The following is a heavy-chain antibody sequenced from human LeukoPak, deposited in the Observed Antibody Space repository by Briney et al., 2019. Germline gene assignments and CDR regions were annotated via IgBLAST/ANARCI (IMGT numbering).Heavy chain of an antibody. D-gene: IGHD2-15*01. CDR2: ISDSGGTT. V-gene: IGHV3-23*01. CDR3: AKEMGGNYYYGMDV. Sequence: GGSLRLSCAASGFTFSSYTMSWVRQAPGKGLEWVSGISDSGGTTYYADSVKGRFTVSRDNSKKTLFLQMNTLRAEDTAVYYCAKEMGGNYYYGMDVWGQGTTVTVSS. J-gene: IGHJ6*02. CDR1: GFTFSSYT.